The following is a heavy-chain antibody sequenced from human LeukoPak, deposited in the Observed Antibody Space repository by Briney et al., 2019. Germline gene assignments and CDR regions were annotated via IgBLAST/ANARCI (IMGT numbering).Heavy chain of an antibody. CDR3: ARDHFAAYCGGDCYSFWFDP. CDR2: IIPIFGTV. Sequence: SVKVSCKASGGTFSSYAISWVRQAPGQGLEWMGGIIPIFGTVNYAQKFQGRVTITTDESTSTAYMELSSLRSEDTAVYYCARDHFAAYCGGDCYSFWFDPWGQGTLVTVSS. J-gene: IGHJ5*02. CDR1: GGTFSSYA. V-gene: IGHV1-69*05. D-gene: IGHD2-21*02.